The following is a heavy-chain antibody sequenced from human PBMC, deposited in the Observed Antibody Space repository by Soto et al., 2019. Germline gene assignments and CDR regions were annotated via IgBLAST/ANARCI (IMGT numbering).Heavy chain of an antibody. CDR1: GFTFSRYA. Sequence: GGSLRLSCAASGFTFSRYAMHWVRQAPGKGLDWVAVISYDGISENYADSVRGRFTISRDNSKNTLYLQMNNLRGEDTAVYYCARDDGGVHPSIAVAAFDYWGQGALVTVSS. D-gene: IGHD6-19*01. J-gene: IGHJ4*02. CDR3: ARDDGGVHPSIAVAAFDY. CDR2: ISYDGISE. V-gene: IGHV3-30-3*01.